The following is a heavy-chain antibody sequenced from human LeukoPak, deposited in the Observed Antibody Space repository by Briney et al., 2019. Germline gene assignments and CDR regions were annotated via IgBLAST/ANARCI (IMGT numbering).Heavy chain of an antibody. V-gene: IGHV4-61*08. D-gene: IGHD6-19*01. CDR3: ARMLAVRYGMDV. J-gene: IGHJ6*02. Sequence: SETLSLTCTVSGGSVSSGGYYWSWIRQPPGKGLEWIGYIYYSGSTNYNPSLKSRVTISVDTSKNQFSLKLSSVTAADTAVYYCARMLAVRYGMDVWGQGTTVTVSS. CDR1: GGSVSSGGYY. CDR2: IYYSGST.